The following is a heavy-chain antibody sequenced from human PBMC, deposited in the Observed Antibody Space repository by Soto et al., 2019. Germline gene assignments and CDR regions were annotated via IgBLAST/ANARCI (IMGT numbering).Heavy chain of an antibody. J-gene: IGHJ3*01. V-gene: IGHV3-74*01. CDR2: INSDGSTT. CDR1: GFTFSHYW. D-gene: IGHD2-21*02. CDR3: ARDIGGVTASDAFDV. Sequence: EVQLVESGGGLVQPGGSLRLSCAASGFTFSHYWMHWVRQTPGKGLVWISRINSDGSTTSSADSVRGRFSMSRDNAKNSLYLQMNSPRAADPAVYFCARDIGGVTASDAFDVWGHGTRVTVSS.